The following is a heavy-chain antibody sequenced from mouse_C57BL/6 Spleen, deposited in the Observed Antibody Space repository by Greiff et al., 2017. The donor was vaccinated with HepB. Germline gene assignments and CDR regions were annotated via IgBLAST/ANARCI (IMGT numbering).Heavy chain of an antibody. CDR3: ARNYDGSSYHYAMDY. CDR1: GFTFSDYG. V-gene: IGHV5-15*01. Sequence: EVQGVESGGGLVQPGGSLKLSCAASGFTFSDYGMAWVRQAPRKGPEWVAFISDLAYSIYYADTVTGRFTISRENAKNTLYLEMSRRRSEDTAMYYCARNYDGSSYHYAMDYWGEGTSVTVSS. CDR2: ISDLAYSI. D-gene: IGHD1-1*01. J-gene: IGHJ4*01.